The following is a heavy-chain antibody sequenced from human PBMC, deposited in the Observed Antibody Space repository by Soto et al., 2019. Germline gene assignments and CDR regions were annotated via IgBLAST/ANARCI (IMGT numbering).Heavy chain of an antibody. CDR3: ASTDPSSGRSFNGAFDI. V-gene: IGHV3-48*03. CDR1: GFTFSSYE. J-gene: IGHJ3*02. Sequence: GGPLRLSCAASGFTFSSYEMNWVRQAPGKGLEWVSYISSSGRTIYYAGSVKGRFTISRDNAKNSLYLQMNSLRAEDTAVYYCASTDPSSGRSFNGAFDIWGQGTMVTVSS. CDR2: ISSSGRTI. D-gene: IGHD1-26*01.